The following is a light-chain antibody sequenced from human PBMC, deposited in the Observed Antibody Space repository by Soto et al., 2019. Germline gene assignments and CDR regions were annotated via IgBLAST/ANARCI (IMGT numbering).Light chain of an antibody. J-gene: IGKJ1*01. V-gene: IGKV1-5*03. CDR2: AAS. CDR1: QSISSW. Sequence: AKRFLNPYLARQSISSWLAWHQQQPGTATKLLIYAASILKSGVPSRFSGSGSGTEFTVTIFSLQPEDFATYFSQKYNSHPKAFGQGTKVAIK. CDR3: QKYNSHPKA.